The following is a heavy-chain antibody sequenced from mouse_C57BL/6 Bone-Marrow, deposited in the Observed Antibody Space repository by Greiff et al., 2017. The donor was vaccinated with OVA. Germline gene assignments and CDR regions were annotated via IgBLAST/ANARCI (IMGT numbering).Heavy chain of an antibody. CDR2: IDPSDSYT. D-gene: IGHD1-1*01. V-gene: IGHV1-59*01. J-gene: IGHJ2*01. Sequence: QVQLQQPGAELVRPGTSVKLSCKASGYTFTSYWMHWVKQRPGQGLEWIGVIDPSDSYTNYNQKFKGKATLTLDTSSSTAYMQLSSLTSEDSAVYYCARRGYYEEDYFDYWGQGTTLTVSS. CDR1: GYTFTSYW. CDR3: ARRGYYEEDYFDY.